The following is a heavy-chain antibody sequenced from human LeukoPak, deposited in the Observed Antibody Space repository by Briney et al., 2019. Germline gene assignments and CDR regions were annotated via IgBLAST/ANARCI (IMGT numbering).Heavy chain of an antibody. V-gene: IGHV3-30-3*01. CDR1: GFTFSSYA. CDR2: ISYDGSNK. J-gene: IGHJ4*02. CDR3: ARTVGYCSSTSCSRENFDY. D-gene: IGHD2-2*01. Sequence: GRSLRLSCAASGFTFSSYAMHWVRQAPGKGLEWVAVISYDGSNKYYADSVKGRFTISRDNSKNTLYPQMNSLRAEDTAVYYCARTVGYCSSTSCSRENFDYWGQGTLVTVSS.